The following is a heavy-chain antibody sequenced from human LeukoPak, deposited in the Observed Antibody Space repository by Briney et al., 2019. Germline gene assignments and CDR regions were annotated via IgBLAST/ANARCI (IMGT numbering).Heavy chain of an antibody. D-gene: IGHD3-3*01. CDR2: INPNSGGT. Sequence: ASVKVSCKASGYTFTGYYMHWVRQAPGQGLEWMGRINPNSGGTNYAQKFQGRVTMTRDTSISTAYMELSRLRSDDTAVYYCARPATDFPIPYYMDVWGKGTTVTVSS. J-gene: IGHJ6*03. V-gene: IGHV1-2*06. CDR3: ARPATDFPIPYYMDV. CDR1: GYTFTGYY.